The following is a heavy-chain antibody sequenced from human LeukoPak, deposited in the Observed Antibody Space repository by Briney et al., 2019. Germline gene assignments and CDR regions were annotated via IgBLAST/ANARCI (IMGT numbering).Heavy chain of an antibody. D-gene: IGHD2-2*01. J-gene: IGHJ4*02. Sequence: GGSLRLSCAASGFTFSSYWMSWVRQAPGKGLEWVAHIKQDGSEKYYVDSMRGRFTISRDNAKNSLFLQMNSLRAEDTAVYYCGGASLGYRGQGTLVTVSS. CDR2: IKQDGSEK. V-gene: IGHV3-7*02. CDR3: GGASLGY. CDR1: GFTFSSYW.